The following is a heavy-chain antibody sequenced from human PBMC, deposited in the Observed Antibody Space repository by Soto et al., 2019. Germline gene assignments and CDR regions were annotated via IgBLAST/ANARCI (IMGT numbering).Heavy chain of an antibody. Sequence: TLSLTCTVSGGSISSGGYYWSWIRQHPGKGLEWIGYIYYSGSTYYNPSLKSRVTISVDTSKNQFSLKLSSVTAADTAVYYCARGDSSGYFDYWGQGTLVTVSS. CDR2: IYYSGST. V-gene: IGHV4-31*03. CDR1: GGSISSGGYY. J-gene: IGHJ4*02. D-gene: IGHD3-22*01. CDR3: ARGDSSGYFDY.